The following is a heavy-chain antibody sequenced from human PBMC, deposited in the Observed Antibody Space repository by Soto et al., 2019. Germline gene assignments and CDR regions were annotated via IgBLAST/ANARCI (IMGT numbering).Heavy chain of an antibody. J-gene: IGHJ4*02. Sequence: SETLSLTCAVSGDSTSSSDYYWGWIRQPPGKGLEWIGSIYYSGSTNYNPSLKSRVTISVDTSKNQFSLKLSSVTAADTAVYYCASIAVASLGVDYWGQGTLVTVSS. CDR2: IYYSGST. D-gene: IGHD6-19*01. CDR3: ASIAVASLGVDY. CDR1: GDSTSSSDYY. V-gene: IGHV4-39*07.